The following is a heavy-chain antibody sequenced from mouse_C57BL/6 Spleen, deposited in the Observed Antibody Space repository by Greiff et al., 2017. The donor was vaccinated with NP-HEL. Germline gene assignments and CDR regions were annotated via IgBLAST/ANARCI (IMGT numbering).Heavy chain of an antibody. D-gene: IGHD2-3*01. CDR2: IYPGSGST. V-gene: IGHV1-55*01. CDR3: ARPIYDGYYVDAMDY. Sequence: VQLQQPGAELVKPGASVKMSCKASGYTFTSYWITWVKQRPGQGLEWIGDIYPGSGSTNYNEKFKSKATLTVDTSSSTAYMQLSSLTSEDSAVYYCARPIYDGYYVDAMDYWGQGTSVTVSS. CDR1: GYTFTSYW. J-gene: IGHJ4*01.